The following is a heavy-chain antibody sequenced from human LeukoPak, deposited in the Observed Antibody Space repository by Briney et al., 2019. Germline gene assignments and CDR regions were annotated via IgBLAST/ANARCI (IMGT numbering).Heavy chain of an antibody. CDR3: ARVTEARYCSGGSCYDYYYMDV. J-gene: IGHJ6*03. CDR2: IIPTFGTA. Sequence: ASVKVSCKASGGTFSSYAISWVRQAPGQGLEWMGGIIPTFGTANYAQKFQGRVTITADESTSTAYMELSSLRSEDTAVYYCARVTEARYCSGGSCYDYYYMDVWGKGTTLTVSS. CDR1: GGTFSSYA. D-gene: IGHD2-15*01. V-gene: IGHV1-69*13.